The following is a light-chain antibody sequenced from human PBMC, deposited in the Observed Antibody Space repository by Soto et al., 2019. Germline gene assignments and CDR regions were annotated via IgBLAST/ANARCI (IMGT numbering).Light chain of an antibody. V-gene: IGKV3-11*01. CDR3: QQRSNWPLGLT. CDR2: DAS. CDR1: QSVSSN. J-gene: IGKJ4*01. Sequence: EIVLTQSPATLSSSPGERATLSCSASQSVSSNLAWYEQKPGQAPRLLIYDASNRATCIPARFSGSGSGTDFTLTISSLEPEDFPVYYCQQRSNWPLGLTFGGGTKVEIK.